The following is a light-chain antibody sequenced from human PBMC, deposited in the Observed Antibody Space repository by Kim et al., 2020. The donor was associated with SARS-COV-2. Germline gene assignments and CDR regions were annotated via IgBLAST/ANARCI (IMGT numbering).Light chain of an antibody. CDR3: QTWGTGIRV. V-gene: IGLV4-69*01. CDR2: VHTDGRH. Sequence: QLVLTQSPFASASLGASVKLTCTLSSGHSSYAIAWHQQQPEKGPRFLMKVHTDGRHSKGDGIPDRFSGSSSGAERYLTISSLQSEDEADYYCQTWGTGIRVFGGGTKLTVL. J-gene: IGLJ3*02. CDR1: SGHSSYA.